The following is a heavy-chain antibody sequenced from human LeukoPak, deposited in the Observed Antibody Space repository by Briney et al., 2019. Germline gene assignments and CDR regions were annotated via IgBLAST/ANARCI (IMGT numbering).Heavy chain of an antibody. CDR1: GFTFSSYG. CDR2: ISYDGNNK. D-gene: IGHD3-22*01. CDR3: AKDGRGSGYFPDY. J-gene: IGHJ4*02. Sequence: GGSLRLSCAASGFTFSSYGMHWVRQAPGKGLEWVAVISYDGNNKYNADSVKGRFTISRDNSNNTLYLQMNSLRPEDSAVHYCAKDGRGSGYFPDYWGQGTLVTVSS. V-gene: IGHV3-30*18.